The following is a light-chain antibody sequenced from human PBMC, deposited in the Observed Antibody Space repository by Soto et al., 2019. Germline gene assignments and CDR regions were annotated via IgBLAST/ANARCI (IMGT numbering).Light chain of an antibody. V-gene: IGKV3-20*01. CDR1: QTVDSSY. CDR3: QQYGTSAIT. J-gene: IGKJ5*01. Sequence: EIVLTQSPGTLSLFPGERATLSCRASQTVDSSYLAWYHHKPGQAPRLLIYGASSRATGIPDRLSGSGSGTDFTLTISRLEPEDFALYYCQQYGTSAITFGQGTRLEIK. CDR2: GAS.